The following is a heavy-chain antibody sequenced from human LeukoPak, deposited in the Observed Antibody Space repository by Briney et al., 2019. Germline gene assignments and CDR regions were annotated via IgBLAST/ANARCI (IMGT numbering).Heavy chain of an antibody. D-gene: IGHD2-15*01. J-gene: IGHJ4*02. CDR1: GGSFSGYY. Sequence: SETLSLTCAVYGGSFSGYYWSWIRQPPGKGLEWIGEINHSGSTNYNPSLKSRVTISVDTSKNQFSLKLSSVTAADTAVYYCARENLANCSGGSCYVYWGQGTLVTVSS. CDR3: ARENLANCSGGSCYVY. V-gene: IGHV4-34*01. CDR2: INHSGST.